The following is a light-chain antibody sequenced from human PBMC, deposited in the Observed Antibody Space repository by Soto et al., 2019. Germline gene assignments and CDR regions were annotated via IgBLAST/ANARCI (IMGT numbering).Light chain of an antibody. CDR1: QSLLHSNGYNY. CDR2: LGS. J-gene: IGKJ2*01. Sequence: DIVMTQSPLSQPVIPGEPASISCRSSQSLLHSNGYNYLDWYLQKPGQSPQLLIYLGSNRASGVPDRFSGSGSGTDFTLKISRVEAEDVGVYYCMQALQTSYTFGQGTKLEIK. CDR3: MQALQTSYT. V-gene: IGKV2-28*01.